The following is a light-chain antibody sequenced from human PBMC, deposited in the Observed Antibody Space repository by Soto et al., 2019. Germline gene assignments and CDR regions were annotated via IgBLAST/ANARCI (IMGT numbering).Light chain of an antibody. J-gene: IGKJ5*01. CDR1: HHINNY. CDR2: DAS. V-gene: IGKV1-33*01. CDR3: QQYDDLLT. Sequence: DIQMTQSPSSLSASVGDRVTITCRASHHINNYLNWYQQKPGKAPKLLIYDASNLETGVPSRFSGSVSGTDFTFTISSLQSEDVATYYCQQYDDLLTFGQGTRLEIK.